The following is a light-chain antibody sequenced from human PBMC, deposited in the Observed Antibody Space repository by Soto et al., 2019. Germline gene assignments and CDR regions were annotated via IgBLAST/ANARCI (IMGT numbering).Light chain of an antibody. V-gene: IGKV1-13*02. CDR3: QQFNSYPPT. CDR1: QGISSA. CDR2: DVS. Sequence: AIQLTQSPSSLSASAGDRVTITCLPSQGISSALAWYQQKPGKAPKLVIYDVSRLEIGVPSRFSGSGSGTDFTLTISSLQPEDFATHYCQQFNSYPPTFGQGTRLEIK. J-gene: IGKJ5*01.